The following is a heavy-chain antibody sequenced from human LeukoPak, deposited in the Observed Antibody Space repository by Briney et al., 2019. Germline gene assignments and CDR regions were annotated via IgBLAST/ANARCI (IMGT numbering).Heavy chain of an antibody. CDR3: ARLVGSSWYREVLRGRDY. CDR1: GGSISSYY. D-gene: IGHD6-13*01. CDR2: IYTSGST. V-gene: IGHV4-59*10. J-gene: IGHJ4*02. Sequence: SETLSLTCAVYGGSISSYYWSWIRQPAGKGLEWIGRIYTSGSTNYNPSLKSRVTMSVDTSKNQFSLKLTSVTAADTAVYYCARLVGSSWYREVLRGRDYWGQGTLVTASS.